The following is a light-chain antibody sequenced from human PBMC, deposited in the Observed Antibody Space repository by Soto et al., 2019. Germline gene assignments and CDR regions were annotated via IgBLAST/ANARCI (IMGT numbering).Light chain of an antibody. V-gene: IGKV1-39*01. Sequence: DIKMTQSPSSLSASVGDRVTITCRASQSIYSSLNWYHQKPGKAPKLLIYAASNLQSGVPSRFSGSGSGTDFTLSISRLQPEGFATYYCQPSFRSPFPFGQGTKLEI. CDR1: QSIYSS. CDR3: QPSFRSPFP. J-gene: IGKJ2*01. CDR2: AAS.